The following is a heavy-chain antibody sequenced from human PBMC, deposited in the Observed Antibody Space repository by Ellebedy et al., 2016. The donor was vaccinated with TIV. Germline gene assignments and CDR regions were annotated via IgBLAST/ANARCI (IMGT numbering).Heavy chain of an antibody. CDR3: ARPRGGGQFED. CDR1: GFNFSSHW. CDR2: SNSDGSDT. J-gene: IGHJ4*02. D-gene: IGHD3-16*01. Sequence: GGSLRLSXAASGFNFSSHWMHWVRQAPGKGLVWVSRSNSDGSDTRYADSVKGRFTISRDNAKDTLYLQMNSLTAEDTAVYYCARPRGGGQFEDWGQGTLVTVSS. V-gene: IGHV3-74*01.